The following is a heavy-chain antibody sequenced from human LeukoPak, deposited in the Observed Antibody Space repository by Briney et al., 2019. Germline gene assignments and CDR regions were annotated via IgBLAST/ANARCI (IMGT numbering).Heavy chain of an antibody. D-gene: IGHD6-19*01. CDR1: GGSISSSSYY. J-gene: IGHJ4*02. Sequence: SETLSLTCTVSGGSISSSSYYWGWIRQPPGKGLEWIGSIYYSGSTYYNPSLKSRVTISVDTSKNQFSLNLSSVTAADTALYYCARHLPYSSGWYEGYYFDYWGQGTLITVSS. CDR3: ARHLPYSSGWYEGYYFDY. CDR2: IYYSGST. V-gene: IGHV4-39*01.